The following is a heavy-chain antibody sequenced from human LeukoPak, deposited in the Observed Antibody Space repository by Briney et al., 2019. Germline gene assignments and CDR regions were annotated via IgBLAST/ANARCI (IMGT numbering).Heavy chain of an antibody. J-gene: IGHJ4*02. Sequence: SETLSLTCTVSGYSISSGYYWGWIRQPPGRGLEWIGYIYHSGSTYYNPSLKSRVTISVDTSKTQFSLNLISVTAADTAVYYCARDSHYGDYSDYWGQGTLVTVSS. CDR2: IYHSGST. D-gene: IGHD4-17*01. V-gene: IGHV4-38-2*02. CDR1: GYSISSGYY. CDR3: ARDSHYGDYSDY.